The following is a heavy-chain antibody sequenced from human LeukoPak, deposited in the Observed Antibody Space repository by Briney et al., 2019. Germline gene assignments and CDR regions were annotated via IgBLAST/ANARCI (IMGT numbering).Heavy chain of an antibody. Sequence: PGGSLRLSCAASGFTFSSYWMSWVRQAPGKGLEWVANIKQDGSEKYYVDSVKGRFTISRDNAKNSLYLQMNSLRAEDTAVYYCARDSAESGSHRGLWGYWGQGTLVTVSS. CDR2: IKQDGSEK. V-gene: IGHV3-7*01. J-gene: IGHJ4*02. D-gene: IGHD1-26*01. CDR1: GFTFSSYW. CDR3: ARDSAESGSHRGLWGY.